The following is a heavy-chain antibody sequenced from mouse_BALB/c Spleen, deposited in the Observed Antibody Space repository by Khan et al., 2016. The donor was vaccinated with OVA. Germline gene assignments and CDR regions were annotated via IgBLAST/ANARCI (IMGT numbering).Heavy chain of an antibody. J-gene: IGHJ4*01. Sequence: EVQLVESGPGLVKPSQSLSLTCTVTGYSFTSDYAWNWIRQFPGNKLEWMGYISSTGSTSYNPSLKSRISFTRDTSKNQFFLQLKSVTTEDTATYYCARSLYYSYGYALDCWGRGTSVTVSS. D-gene: IGHD2-14*01. V-gene: IGHV3-2*02. CDR1: GYSFTSDYA. CDR3: ARSLYYSYGYALDC. CDR2: ISSTGST.